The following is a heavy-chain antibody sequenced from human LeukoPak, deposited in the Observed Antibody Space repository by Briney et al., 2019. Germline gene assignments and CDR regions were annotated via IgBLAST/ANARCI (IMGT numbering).Heavy chain of an antibody. V-gene: IGHV3-74*01. J-gene: IGHJ4*02. CDR3: ARDSVATLNY. CDR1: GFTFSTYW. D-gene: IGHD4-23*01. Sequence: GGSLRLSCAASGFTFSTYWMHWFRQAPGKGPVWVSRINTDGSSTTYADSVKGRFTISRDNAKNTLYLQMNSLRAEDTAVYYCARDSVATLNYWGQGTLVTVSS. CDR2: INTDGSST.